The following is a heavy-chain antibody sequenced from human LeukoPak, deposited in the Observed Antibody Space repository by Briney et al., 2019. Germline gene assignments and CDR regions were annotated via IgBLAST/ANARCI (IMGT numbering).Heavy chain of an antibody. CDR3: ASWGEGALDN. D-gene: IGHD1-26*01. CDR1: GFTFSSYS. V-gene: IGHV3-48*01. Sequence: GGSLRLSCTASGFTFSSYSMNWVRQAPGKGLEWISYISTSTTTIYYANSVKGRFTISRDNAKKSLYLQMNSLRVEDTGVYYCASWGEGALDNWGQGTLVTVSS. CDR2: ISTSTTTI. J-gene: IGHJ4*02.